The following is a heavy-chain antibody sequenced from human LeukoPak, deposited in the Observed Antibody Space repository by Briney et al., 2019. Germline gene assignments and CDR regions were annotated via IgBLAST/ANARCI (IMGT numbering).Heavy chain of an antibody. CDR1: GGSFSGHY. V-gene: IGHV4-34*01. D-gene: IGHD6-19*01. CDR3: ARGLGSGWYGGDY. Sequence: PSETLSLTCAVYGGSFSGHYWSWIRQPPGKGLEWIGEINHSGSTNYNPSLKSRVTISVDTSKNQFSLKLSSVTAADTAVYYCARGLGSGWYGGDYWGQGTLVTVSS. J-gene: IGHJ4*02. CDR2: INHSGST.